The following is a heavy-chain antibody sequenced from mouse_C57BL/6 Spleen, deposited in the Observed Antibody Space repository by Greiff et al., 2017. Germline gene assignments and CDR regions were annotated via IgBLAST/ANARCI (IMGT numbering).Heavy chain of an antibody. V-gene: IGHV1-42*01. CDR1: GYSFTGYY. CDR2: INPSTGGT. D-gene: IGHD2-3*01. Sequence: VQLQQSGPELVKPGASVKISCKASGYSFTGYYMNWVKQSPEKSLEWIGEINPSTGGTTYNQKFKAKATLTADKSSSTAYMQLKSLTSEDSAIYYCARHWLLHGLDAMDYWGQGTSVTVSS. J-gene: IGHJ4*01. CDR3: ARHWLLHGLDAMDY.